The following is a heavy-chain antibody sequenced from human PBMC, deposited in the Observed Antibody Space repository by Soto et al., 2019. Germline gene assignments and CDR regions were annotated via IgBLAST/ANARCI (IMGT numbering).Heavy chain of an antibody. Sequence: YETLSLTCVVSGGSITSYHWSWIRQFPGKGLEWIAYTAYTGTTYRNPAVKSRVTMSDDTSKNQLSMKLSSVTAADTAVSYCASSEARRWGYYFDDWGQGTLVTVSS. CDR1: GGSITSYH. CDR3: ASSEARRWGYYFDD. J-gene: IGHJ4*02. CDR2: TAYTGTT. V-gene: IGHV4-59*01. D-gene: IGHD3-16*01.